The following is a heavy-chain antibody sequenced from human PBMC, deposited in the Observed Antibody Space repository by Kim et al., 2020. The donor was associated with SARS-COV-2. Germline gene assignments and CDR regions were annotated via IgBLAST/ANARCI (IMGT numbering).Heavy chain of an antibody. CDR2: ISAYNGNT. J-gene: IGHJ4*02. CDR1: GYTFTSYG. D-gene: IGHD6-13*01. Sequence: ASVKVSCKASGYTFTSYGISWVRQAPGQGLEWMGWISAYNGNTNYAQKLQGRVTMTTDTSTSTAYMELRSLRSDDTAVYYCARDPPWGIAAAGDDYWGQGTLVTVSS. V-gene: IGHV1-18*01. CDR3: ARDPPWGIAAAGDDY.